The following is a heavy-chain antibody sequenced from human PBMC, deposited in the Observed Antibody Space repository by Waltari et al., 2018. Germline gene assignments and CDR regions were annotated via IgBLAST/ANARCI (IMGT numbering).Heavy chain of an antibody. CDR2: IFSKYEK. Sequence: QVTLKEPGPVLVKPTETLTLTCTVSGFSLSNARMGVSLIRQPPGKALEWLAHIFSKYEKSYSTSLKSRLTIAKDTSKSQVVLTMTNMDPVDTATYYCARISITMVRGVIITGAFDIWGQGTMVTVSS. J-gene: IGHJ3*02. CDR1: GFSLSNARMG. D-gene: IGHD3-10*01. CDR3: ARISITMVRGVIITGAFDI. V-gene: IGHV2-26*01.